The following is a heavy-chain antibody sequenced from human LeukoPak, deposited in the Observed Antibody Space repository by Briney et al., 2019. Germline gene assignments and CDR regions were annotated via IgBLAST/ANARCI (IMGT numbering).Heavy chain of an antibody. CDR3: ARARPDCTNGVCSPFDY. V-gene: IGHV4-59*01. Sequence: SETLSLTCTVSGGSISSYYWSWIRQPQGKGLEWIGYIYYSGSTNYNPSLKSRVTISVDTSKNQFSLKLSSVTAADTAVYYCARARPDCTNGVCSPFDYWGQGTLVTVSS. CDR2: IYYSGST. D-gene: IGHD2-8*01. J-gene: IGHJ4*02. CDR1: GGSISSYY.